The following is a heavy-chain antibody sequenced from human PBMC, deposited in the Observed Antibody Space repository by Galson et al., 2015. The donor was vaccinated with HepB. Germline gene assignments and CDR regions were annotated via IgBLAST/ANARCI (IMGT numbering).Heavy chain of an antibody. V-gene: IGHV3-48*02. CDR1: GFTFSSYS. CDR2: ISSSSSTI. J-gene: IGHJ4*02. CDR3: ARDRARIPVTMIYYFDY. Sequence: SLRLSCAASGFTFSSYSMNWVRQAPGKGLEWVSYISSSSSTIYYADSVKGRFTISRDNAKNSLYLPMNSLRDEDTAVYYCARDRARIPVTMIYYFDYWGQGTLVTVSS. D-gene: IGHD3-22*01.